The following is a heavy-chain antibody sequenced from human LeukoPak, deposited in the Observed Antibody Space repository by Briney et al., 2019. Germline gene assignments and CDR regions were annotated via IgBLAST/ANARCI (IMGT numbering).Heavy chain of an antibody. V-gene: IGHV3-23*01. D-gene: IGHD4-23*01. J-gene: IGHJ4*02. CDR3: ANRGAGGPKFDY. CDR1: GFTFSSYA. CDR2: ISSGGENT. Sequence: GGSLRLSCAASGFTFSSYAMTWVRQAPGKGLEWVSGISSGGENTYYADSVKGRFTISRDNSKNTLYLQMDSLRADDTAVYYCANRGAGGPKFDYWGQGTLVTVSS.